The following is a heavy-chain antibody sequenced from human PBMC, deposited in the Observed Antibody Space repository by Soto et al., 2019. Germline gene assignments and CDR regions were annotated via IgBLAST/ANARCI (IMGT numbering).Heavy chain of an antibody. V-gene: IGHV1-69*01. CDR3: ARVGSCLSSSCLYYGRDV. CDR1: GGDFKNFI. CDR2: VIPIFGTP. D-gene: IGHD2-2*01. Sequence: VQLVQSGAEVRKPGYSVKVSCKASGGDFKNFIIAWVRQAPGHGLEWMGGVIPIFGTPNFVQKFQDRVTITADEATSTTDMELRSLRSEDTAVYYCARVGSCLSSSCLYYGRDVWGQGTTVIVSS. J-gene: IGHJ6*02.